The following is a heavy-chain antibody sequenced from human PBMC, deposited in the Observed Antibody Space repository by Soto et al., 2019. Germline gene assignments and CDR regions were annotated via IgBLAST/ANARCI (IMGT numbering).Heavy chain of an antibody. J-gene: IGHJ4*02. CDR3: ARDLTPRITGTTVDYFDY. Sequence: ASLKVSCKASGYTFNSYYMHWVRQAPGQGLEWMGIINPSGGSTSYAQKFQGRVTMTRDTSTSTVYMELSSLRSEDTAVYYCARDLTPRITGTTVDYFDYWGQGTLVTVSS. D-gene: IGHD1-20*01. CDR2: INPSGGST. V-gene: IGHV1-46*02. CDR1: GYTFNSYY.